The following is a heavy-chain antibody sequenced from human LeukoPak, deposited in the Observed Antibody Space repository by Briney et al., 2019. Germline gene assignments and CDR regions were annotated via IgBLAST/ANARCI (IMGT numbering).Heavy chain of an antibody. D-gene: IGHD2-21*02. V-gene: IGHV3-53*01. CDR1: EFTASSNY. J-gene: IGHJ4*02. Sequence: GGSLRLSCAASEFTASSNYMSWVRQAPGKGLEWVSVIYSGDNTYYADSVKGRFTISRDSSKNTLFLQMNSLRAEDTAVYYCARDSTEVTGDYWGQGTLVTVSS. CDR2: IYSGDNT. CDR3: ARDSTEVTGDY.